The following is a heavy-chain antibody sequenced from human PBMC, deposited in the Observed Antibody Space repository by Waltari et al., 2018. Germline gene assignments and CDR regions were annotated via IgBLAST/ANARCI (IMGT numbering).Heavy chain of an antibody. Sequence: QFQLVESGGGVVQPGRSLRLSCAASGFIFGNCNMHWVRQTPGQGLQWVAAISHDGINKDYADSVKSRFTVSRDNSNNTLYLQINSLRADDTGIYFCVKYSGFDYFFDYWGQGTLVTVSS. CDR3: VKYSGFDYFFDY. J-gene: IGHJ4*02. CDR2: ISHDGINK. CDR1: GFIFGNCN. D-gene: IGHD5-12*01. V-gene: IGHV3-30*18.